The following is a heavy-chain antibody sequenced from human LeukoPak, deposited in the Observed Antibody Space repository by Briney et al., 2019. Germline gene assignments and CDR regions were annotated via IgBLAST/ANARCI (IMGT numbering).Heavy chain of an antibody. D-gene: IGHD6-19*01. CDR3: ARVIALTGNSDY. J-gene: IGHJ4*02. CDR2: IYPGDSDT. V-gene: IGHV5-51*01. Sequence: GEPLKISCRGSGYSFTSYWNGWVRQMPGKGLEWMGIIYPGDSDTRYSPAFQGQVTISAHQSISTAYLQWSSLKASDTAMYYCARVIALTGNSDYWGQGTLVSVSS. CDR1: GYSFTSYW.